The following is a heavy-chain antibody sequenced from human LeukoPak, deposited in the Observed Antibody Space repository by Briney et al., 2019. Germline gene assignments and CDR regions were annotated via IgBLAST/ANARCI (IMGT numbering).Heavy chain of an antibody. Sequence: ASVKVSCKASGYTFSSYGISWVRQAPGQGLEWMGWISAYNGNTNYAQKLQGRVTMTTDTSTSTAYMELRSLRSDDTAVYYCARDPGYSGYDFFDYWGQGTLVTVSS. V-gene: IGHV1-18*04. CDR3: ARDPGYSGYDFFDY. J-gene: IGHJ4*02. CDR2: ISAYNGNT. CDR1: GYTFSSYG. D-gene: IGHD5-12*01.